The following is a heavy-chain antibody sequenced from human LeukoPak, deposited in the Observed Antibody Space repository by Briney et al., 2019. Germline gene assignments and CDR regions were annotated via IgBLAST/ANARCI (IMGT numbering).Heavy chain of an antibody. J-gene: IGHJ5*02. CDR2: ICTSGST. V-gene: IGHV4-4*07. D-gene: IGHD3-10*01. CDR1: GGSISSYY. CDR3: ARDFYGSGPTAGWFDP. Sequence: SETLSLTCTVSGGSISSYYWSWIRQPAGKGLEWIGRICTSGSTNYNPSLKSRVTMSVDTSKNQFSLKLSSVTAADTAVYYCARDFYGSGPTAGWFDPWGQGTLVTVSS.